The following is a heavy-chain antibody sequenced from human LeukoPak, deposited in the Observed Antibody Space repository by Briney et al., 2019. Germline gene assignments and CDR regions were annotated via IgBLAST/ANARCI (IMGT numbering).Heavy chain of an antibody. V-gene: IGHV4-39*01. Sequence: SETLSLTCTVSGASISSSRYYWGWIRQPPGKGLEWIGSIYYSGSTYYNPSLKSRVTISVDTSKNQFSLKLSSATAADTAVYYCARHQENSSGWYGNFDYWGQGTLVIVSS. CDR1: GASISSSRYY. CDR3: ARHQENSSGWYGNFDY. D-gene: IGHD6-19*01. J-gene: IGHJ4*02. CDR2: IYYSGST.